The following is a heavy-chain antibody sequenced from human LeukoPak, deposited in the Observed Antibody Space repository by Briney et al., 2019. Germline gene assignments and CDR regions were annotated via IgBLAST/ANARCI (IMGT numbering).Heavy chain of an antibody. CDR2: ISSSGSTI. CDR1: GFTFSDYY. Sequence: GGSLRLSCAASGFTFSDYYMSWIRQTPGKGLEWVSYISSSGSTIYYADSVKGRFTISRDNSKNTLYLQMNSLRAEDTAVYYCAKTKTIVVVPAAPPDYWGQGTLVTVSS. J-gene: IGHJ4*02. CDR3: AKTKTIVVVPAAPPDY. V-gene: IGHV3-11*01. D-gene: IGHD2-2*01.